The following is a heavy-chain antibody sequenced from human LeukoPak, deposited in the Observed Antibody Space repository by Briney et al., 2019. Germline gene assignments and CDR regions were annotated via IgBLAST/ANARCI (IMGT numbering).Heavy chain of an antibody. V-gene: IGHV3-11*04. D-gene: IGHD3-22*01. Sequence: GGSLRLSCAASGFTFSDYYMSWIRQAPGKGLEWVSYISSSGSTIYYADSVKGRFTISRDNAKNSLYLQMNSLRAEDTAVYYCARDYYYYDSSGYYFVIDYWGQGTLVTVSS. CDR3: ARDYYYYDSSGYYFVIDY. CDR2: ISSSGSTI. J-gene: IGHJ4*02. CDR1: GFTFSDYY.